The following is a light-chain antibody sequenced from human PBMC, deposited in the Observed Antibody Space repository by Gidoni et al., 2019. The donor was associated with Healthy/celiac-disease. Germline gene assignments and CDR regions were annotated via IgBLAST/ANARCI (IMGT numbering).Light chain of an antibody. CDR3: QQYGSSPGGT. V-gene: IGKV3-20*01. CDR1: QSVSSSY. Sequence: DIVLTQSPGTLSLSPGERATLSCRASQSVSSSYLAWYQQKPGQAPRLLIYGASSRATGIPDRFSGSGSGTDFTLTISRLEPEDFAVYYCQQYGSSPGGTFGQGTKVEIK. J-gene: IGKJ1*01. CDR2: GAS.